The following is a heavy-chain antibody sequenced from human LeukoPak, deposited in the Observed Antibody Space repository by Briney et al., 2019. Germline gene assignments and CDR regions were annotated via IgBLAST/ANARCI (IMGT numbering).Heavy chain of an antibody. V-gene: IGHV3-23*01. CDR3: AKHLVGARTFEY. CDR1: GFTFSSNA. J-gene: IGHJ4*02. CDR2: ISASGGNT. D-gene: IGHD1-26*01. Sequence: PGGSLRLSCAASGFTFSSNAMSWVRRAPGKGLEWVTVISASGGNTYYADSVKGRFTISRDNSKNTLYLQLNSLRAEDTAEYYCAKHLVGARTFEYWGQGTLVTVSS.